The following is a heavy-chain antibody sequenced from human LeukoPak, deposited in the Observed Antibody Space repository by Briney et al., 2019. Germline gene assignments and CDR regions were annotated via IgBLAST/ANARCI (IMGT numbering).Heavy chain of an antibody. CDR2: IYYSGST. Sequence: KTSQTLSHTRTVSGGSLSSGDYYWSWIRQPPGKGLEWLGYIYYSGSTSYNPSLKSRVTIPVDTSKYQFSLKLSSVTAADTAVYYCAREAIIVGATANWFGPWGQGTLVTLSS. CDR3: AREAIIVGATANWFGP. D-gene: IGHD1-26*01. V-gene: IGHV4-30-4*08. CDR1: GGSLSSGDYY. J-gene: IGHJ5*02.